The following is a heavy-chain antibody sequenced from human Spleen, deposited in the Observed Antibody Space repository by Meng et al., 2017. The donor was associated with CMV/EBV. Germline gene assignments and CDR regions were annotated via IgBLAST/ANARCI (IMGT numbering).Heavy chain of an antibody. Sequence: SETLSLTCAVYGGSFSAYYWSWIRQPPGKGLEWIGEINHVGSTNYDPTLKSRVTISVDTSKNQFSLKLSSVTAADTAVYYCARDRKLVYYDSSGYPPYYYYGMDVWGQGTTVTVSS. CDR1: GGSFSAYY. V-gene: IGHV4-34*01. D-gene: IGHD3-22*01. CDR3: ARDRKLVYYDSSGYPPYYYYGMDV. CDR2: INHVGST. J-gene: IGHJ6*02.